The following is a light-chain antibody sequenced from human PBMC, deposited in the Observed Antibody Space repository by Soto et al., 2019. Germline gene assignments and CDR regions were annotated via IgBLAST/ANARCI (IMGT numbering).Light chain of an antibody. Sequence: QSALTQPASVSGSPGQSITISCTGTSSDIGGYNLVSWYQQHPGKAPKLMIYEGVRRPSGLSDRFSGSKSGNRASLTISGLQAEDEADYYCCSYADSTYVFGTGTKLTVL. CDR3: CSYADSTYV. CDR1: SSDIGGYNL. V-gene: IGLV2-23*01. J-gene: IGLJ1*01. CDR2: EGV.